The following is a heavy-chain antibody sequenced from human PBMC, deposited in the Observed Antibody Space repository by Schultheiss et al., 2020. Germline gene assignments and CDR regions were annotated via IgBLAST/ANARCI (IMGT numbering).Heavy chain of an antibody. D-gene: IGHD3-16*02. CDR1: GFAFSSYG. V-gene: IGHV3-30*03. Sequence: GGSLRLSCAASGFAFSSYGMHWVRQAPGKGLEWVAVISYDGSNKYYADSVKGRFTISRDNSKNTLYLQMNSLRAEDTAVYYCAREAVITFGGVIGWGQGTLVTGSS. CDR2: ISYDGSNK. J-gene: IGHJ4*02. CDR3: AREAVITFGGVIG.